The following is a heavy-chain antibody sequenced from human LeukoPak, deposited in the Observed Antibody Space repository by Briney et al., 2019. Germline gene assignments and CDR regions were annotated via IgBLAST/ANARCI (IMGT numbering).Heavy chain of an antibody. CDR2: IYYTGSI. Sequence: SETLSLTCTVPGVSISSIHSYWGWIRQTPGKGLEWIGSIYYTGSIYYNPSLSSRVTISVDTSRNQFSLRLTSMTAADTAMYYCARPLAAHNALFDFWGQGTLVTVSS. D-gene: IGHD2-15*01. V-gene: IGHV4-39*01. CDR3: ARPLAAHNALFDF. CDR1: GVSISSIHSY. J-gene: IGHJ4*02.